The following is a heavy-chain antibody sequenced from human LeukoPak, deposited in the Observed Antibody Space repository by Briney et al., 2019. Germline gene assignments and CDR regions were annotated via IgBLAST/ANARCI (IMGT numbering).Heavy chain of an antibody. J-gene: IGHJ6*03. CDR3: ARDGSIPLRDIVAVPAATRHYYYYYMDV. D-gene: IGHD2-2*01. Sequence: GGSLRLSCAASGFTFSSYGMSWVRQAPGKGLEWVSAISGSGGSTYYADSVKGRFTISRDNSKNTLYLQMNSLRAEDTAVYYCARDGSIPLRDIVAVPAATRHYYYYYMDVWGKGTTVTVSS. V-gene: IGHV3-23*01. CDR2: ISGSGGST. CDR1: GFTFSSYG.